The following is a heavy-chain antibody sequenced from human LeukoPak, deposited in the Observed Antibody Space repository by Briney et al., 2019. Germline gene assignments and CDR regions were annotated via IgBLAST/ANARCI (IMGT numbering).Heavy chain of an antibody. CDR1: GFTFSGYS. J-gene: IGHJ4*02. D-gene: IGHD1-26*01. V-gene: IGHV3-21*01. CDR3: ARGATYAYYQDY. Sequence: GGSLRLSCAASGFTFSGYSMNWVRQAPGKGLEWVSSISSRSSYIYYANSVKGRFTISRDNAKNTLYLQMNSLRAEDTAVYYCARGATYAYYQDYWGQGTLVTVSS. CDR2: ISSRSSYI.